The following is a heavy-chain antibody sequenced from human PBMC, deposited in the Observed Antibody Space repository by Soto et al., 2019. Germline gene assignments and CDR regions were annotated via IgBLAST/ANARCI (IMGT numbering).Heavy chain of an antibody. V-gene: IGHV3-30-3*01. D-gene: IGHD3-3*01. Sequence: VAVISYDGSNKYYADSVKGRFTISRDNSKNTLYLQVNSLRAEDTAVYYCARDFGIFGVVPAEGMDVWGQGTTVTVSS. J-gene: IGHJ6*02. CDR3: ARDFGIFGVVPAEGMDV. CDR2: ISYDGSNK.